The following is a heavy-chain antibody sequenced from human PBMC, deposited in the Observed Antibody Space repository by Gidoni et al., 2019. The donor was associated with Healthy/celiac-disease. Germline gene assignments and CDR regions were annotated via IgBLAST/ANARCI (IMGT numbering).Heavy chain of an antibody. Sequence: QLQLQESGPGLVKPSETLSLTCTVSGGSISSSSYYWGWIRQPPGKGLEWIGSIYYSGSTYYNPSLKSRVTISVDTSKNQFSLKLSSVTAADTAVYYCASFRDYYDSSGSFDYWGQGTLVTVSS. D-gene: IGHD3-22*01. CDR1: GGSISSSSYY. CDR2: IYYSGST. J-gene: IGHJ4*02. CDR3: ASFRDYYDSSGSFDY. V-gene: IGHV4-39*01.